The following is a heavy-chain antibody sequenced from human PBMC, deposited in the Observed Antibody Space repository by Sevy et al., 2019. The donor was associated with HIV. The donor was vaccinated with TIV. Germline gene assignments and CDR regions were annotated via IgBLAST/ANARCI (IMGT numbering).Heavy chain of an antibody. CDR2: IWYDGTIK. Sequence: GGSLRLSCAASGFTFSSYVMHWVRQAPGKGLEWVALIWYDGTIKYYADSVKGRFTISRDNSRDTLFLQMNSLTPKDTAGYYCARGGGYCGGDCYSIDYWGQGALVTVSS. D-gene: IGHD2-21*02. CDR3: ARGGGYCGGDCYSIDY. V-gene: IGHV3-33*08. CDR1: GFTFSSYV. J-gene: IGHJ4*02.